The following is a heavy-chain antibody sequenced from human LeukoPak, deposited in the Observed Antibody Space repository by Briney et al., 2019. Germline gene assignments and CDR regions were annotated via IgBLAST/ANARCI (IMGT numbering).Heavy chain of an antibody. J-gene: IGHJ4*02. V-gene: IGHV3-53*01. CDR2: IYSGGST. D-gene: IGHD5-12*01. Sequence: PGGSLRLSCAASGFTVSSNYMSWVRQAPGKGLEWVSVIYSGGSTYYADSVKGRFTISRDNSKNTLHLQMNSLRAEDTAVYCCARGSRYSGYDYDYWGQGNLVTVSS. CDR1: GFTVSSNY. CDR3: ARGSRYSGYDYDY.